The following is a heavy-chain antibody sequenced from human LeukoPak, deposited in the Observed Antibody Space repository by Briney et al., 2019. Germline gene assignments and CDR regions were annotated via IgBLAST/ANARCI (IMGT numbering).Heavy chain of an antibody. Sequence: ASVKVSCKASGYTFTNYDVNWVRQAPGQGLEWMGWINPNSGGTNYAQKFQGRVTMTRDTSISTAYMELSRLRSDDTAVYYCARDKEQQQLVLLYYFDYWGQGTLVTVSS. CDR1: GYTFTNYD. CDR3: ARDKEQQQLVLLYYFDY. V-gene: IGHV1-2*02. CDR2: INPNSGGT. J-gene: IGHJ4*02. D-gene: IGHD6-13*01.